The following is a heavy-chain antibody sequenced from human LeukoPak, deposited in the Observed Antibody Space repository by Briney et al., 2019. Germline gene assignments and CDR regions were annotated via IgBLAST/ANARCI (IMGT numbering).Heavy chain of an antibody. D-gene: IGHD3-16*02. V-gene: IGHV3-23*01. CDR2: ISGSGGST. J-gene: IGHJ4*02. Sequence: KTGGSLRLSCAAPGFTFSSYAMSWVRQAPGKGLEWVSAISGSGGSTYYADSVKGRFTISRDNSKNTLYLQMNSLRAEDTAVYYCAKSPWGFGGGYPTADYWGQGTLVTVSS. CDR3: AKSPWGFGGGYPTADY. CDR1: GFTFSSYA.